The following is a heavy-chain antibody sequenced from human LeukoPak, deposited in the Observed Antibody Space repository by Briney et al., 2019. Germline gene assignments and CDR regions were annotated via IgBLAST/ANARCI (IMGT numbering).Heavy chain of an antibody. D-gene: IGHD6-19*01. Sequence: SQTLSLTCTVSGGSISSGSYYWSWIRQPAGKGLEWIGYIYYSGSTNYNPSLKSRLTISVDTSKNELSLKLSSVTAADTAVYYCARWGASAVAEKTFNWLDPWGQGTLVTVSS. CDR3: ARWGASAVAEKTFNWLDP. V-gene: IGHV4-61*09. J-gene: IGHJ5*02. CDR1: GGSISSGSYY. CDR2: IYYSGST.